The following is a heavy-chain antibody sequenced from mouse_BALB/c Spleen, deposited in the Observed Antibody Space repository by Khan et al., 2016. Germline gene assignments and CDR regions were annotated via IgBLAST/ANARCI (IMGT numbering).Heavy chain of an antibody. CDR1: GFTFSNSW. V-gene: IGHV6-6*02. D-gene: IGHD1-1*01. Sequence: EVQLQESGGGLVQPGGSMKLSCVASGFTFSNSWMNWFRQSPEKGLEWVAEIRLKSNNNGTNYAESVKGWFNIARDDFKSIVFLQLNNLRADDTGIYYFNRFTEYYWGQGTSFTVSS. CDR2: IRLKSNNNGT. CDR3: NRFTEYY. J-gene: IGHJ4*01.